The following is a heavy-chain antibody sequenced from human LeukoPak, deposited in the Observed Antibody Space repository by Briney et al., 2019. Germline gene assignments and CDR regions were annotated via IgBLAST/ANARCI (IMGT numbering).Heavy chain of an antibody. Sequence: ASVKVSCKASGYTFTSYGISWVRQAPGQGLEWMGWISAYNGNTNYAQKLQGRVTMTTDTSTSTAYMELRSLRSDDTAVYYCARDQVERNWNYLYWFDPWSQGTLVTVSS. V-gene: IGHV1-18*01. CDR3: ARDQVERNWNYLYWFDP. CDR2: ISAYNGNT. D-gene: IGHD1-7*01. J-gene: IGHJ5*02. CDR1: GYTFTSYG.